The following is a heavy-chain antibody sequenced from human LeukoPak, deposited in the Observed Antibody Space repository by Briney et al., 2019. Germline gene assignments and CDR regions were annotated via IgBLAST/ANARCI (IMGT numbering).Heavy chain of an antibody. V-gene: IGHV3-33*01. CDR3: ATPSYDSSLEYFQH. J-gene: IGHJ1*01. D-gene: IGHD6-13*01. CDR1: GFTFSSYG. CDR2: IWYDGSNK. Sequence: PVGSLRLSCAASGFTFSSYGMHWVRQAPGKGLEWVAVIWYDGSNKYYADSVKGRFTISRDNSKNTLYLQMNSLRAEDTAVYYCATPSYDSSLEYFQHWGQGTLVTVSS.